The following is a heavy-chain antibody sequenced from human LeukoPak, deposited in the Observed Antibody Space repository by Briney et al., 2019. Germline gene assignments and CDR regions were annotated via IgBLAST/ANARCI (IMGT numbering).Heavy chain of an antibody. J-gene: IGHJ4*02. CDR2: INWNSGSI. CDR3: AKGYCISTKCFFDY. V-gene: IGHV3-9*01. CDR1: GFTFDDYA. Sequence: PGGSLRLSCVASGFTFDDYAMHWVRQAPGKGLEWVSGINWNSGSIDSADSVKGRFTISRDNAVNSLYLQMNSMRAEDKALYYCAKGYCISTKCFFDYWGQGTLVTVSS. D-gene: IGHD2-2*01.